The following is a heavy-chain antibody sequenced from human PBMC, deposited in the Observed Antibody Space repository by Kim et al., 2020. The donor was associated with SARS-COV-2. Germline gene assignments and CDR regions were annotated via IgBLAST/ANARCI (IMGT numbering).Heavy chain of an antibody. CDR2: IWYDGSNK. D-gene: IGHD3-10*01. CDR3: AKDEGVTMVQGVIYYFDY. J-gene: IGHJ4*02. CDR1: GFTFSSYG. Sequence: GGSLRLSCAASGFTFSSYGMHWVRQAPGKGLEWVAVIWYDGSNKYYADSVKGRFTISRDNSKNTLYLQMNSLRAEDTAVYYCAKDEGVTMVQGVIYYFDYWGQGALVTVSS. V-gene: IGHV3-33*06.